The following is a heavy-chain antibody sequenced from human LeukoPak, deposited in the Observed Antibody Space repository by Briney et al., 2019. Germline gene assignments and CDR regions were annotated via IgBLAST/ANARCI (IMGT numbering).Heavy chain of an antibody. CDR2: IYYSGST. V-gene: IGHV4-39*07. Sequence: SETLSLTCTVSGGSISSYYWGWIRQPPGKGLEWIGSIYYSGSTYYNPSLKSRVTISVDTSKNQFSLKLSSVTAADTAVYYCARSLYGEDSALDYWGQGTLVTVSS. D-gene: IGHD4-17*01. J-gene: IGHJ4*02. CDR3: ARSLYGEDSALDY. CDR1: GGSISSYY.